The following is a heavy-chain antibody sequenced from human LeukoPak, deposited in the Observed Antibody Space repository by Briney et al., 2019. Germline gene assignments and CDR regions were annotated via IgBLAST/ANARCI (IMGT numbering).Heavy chain of an antibody. CDR1: GYTFTGYY. D-gene: IGHD4-23*01. CDR2: INPNSGGT. V-gene: IGHV1-2*02. J-gene: IGHJ4*02. Sequence: ASVKVSCKASGYTFTGYYMHWVRQAPGQGLEWMGWINPNSGGTYYAQKFQGRVTMTSDASISTAYMELSRLRSDNTAVYYCARDLYGGASATFDYWGQGTLVTVSS. CDR3: ARDLYGGASATFDY.